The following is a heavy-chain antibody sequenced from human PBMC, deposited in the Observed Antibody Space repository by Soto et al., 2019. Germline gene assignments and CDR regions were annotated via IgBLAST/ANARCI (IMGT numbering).Heavy chain of an antibody. Sequence: QVQLVQSGAEVKKPGASVKVSCKASGYTFISYYMHWVRQAPGQGLEWMGIINPSGGSTSYIQKFQGRVTMTRDTSTSTVYMELSSLRSEDTAVYYCARDLTSSNALDIWGHGTMVTVSS. J-gene: IGHJ3*02. D-gene: IGHD3-9*01. CDR3: ARDLTSSNALDI. CDR1: GYTFISYY. V-gene: IGHV1-46*03. CDR2: INPSGGST.